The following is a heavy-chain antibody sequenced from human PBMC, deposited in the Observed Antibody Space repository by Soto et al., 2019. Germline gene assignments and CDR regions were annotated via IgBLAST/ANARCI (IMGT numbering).Heavy chain of an antibody. Sequence: QVQLVESGGGVVQPGRSLRLSCAASGFTFSSYGMHWVRQAPGKGLEWMAVISYDGSNKYYADSVKGRFTISRDNSKNTLYLQMNSLRAEDTAVYYCAKDPYDCSSTSCYPFDYWGQGTLVTVSS. CDR2: ISYDGSNK. V-gene: IGHV3-30*18. D-gene: IGHD2-2*01. CDR1: GFTFSSYG. CDR3: AKDPYDCSSTSCYPFDY. J-gene: IGHJ4*02.